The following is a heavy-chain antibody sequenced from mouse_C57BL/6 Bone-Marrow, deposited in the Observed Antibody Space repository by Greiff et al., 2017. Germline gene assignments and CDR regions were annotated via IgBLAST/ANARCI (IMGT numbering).Heavy chain of an antibody. CDR1: GYTFTSYW. CDR2: IYPGNSDT. Sequence: VQLQQSGTVLARPGASVKMSCQTSGYTFTSYWMHWVKQRPGQGLEWIGAIYPGNSDTSYKQKFKGKAKLTAVTSASTAYMELSSLTHEDSAVYYCTRTYYSNCVGFAYWGQGTLVTVSA. J-gene: IGHJ3*01. D-gene: IGHD2-5*01. CDR3: TRTYYSNCVGFAY. V-gene: IGHV1-5*01.